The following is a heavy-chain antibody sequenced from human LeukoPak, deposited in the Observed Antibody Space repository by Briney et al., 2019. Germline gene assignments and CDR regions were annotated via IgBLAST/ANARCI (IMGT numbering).Heavy chain of an antibody. J-gene: IGHJ6*03. CDR3: ARVVAAAAATGYYYYYYMDV. CDR2: IPYDGSDK. D-gene: IGHD6-13*01. V-gene: IGHV3-30*02. Sequence: GGSLRLSCAASGFPFSSYGMHWVRQAPGKGLEWVAFIPYDGSDKFYADSVRGRFTISRDNSKNTLYLQMNSLRAEDTAVYYCARVVAAAAATGYYYYYYMDVWGKGTTVTISS. CDR1: GFPFSSYG.